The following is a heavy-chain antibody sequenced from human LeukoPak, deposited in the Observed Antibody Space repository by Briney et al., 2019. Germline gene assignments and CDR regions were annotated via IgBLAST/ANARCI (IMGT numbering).Heavy chain of an antibody. V-gene: IGHV3-23*01. CDR3: ARRAGAYTHPYDY. CDR1: GFTFSYYG. D-gene: IGHD3-16*01. Sequence: GGSLRLSCAASGFTFSYYGMSWVRQAPGKGLEWVSAISGSGGSTNYADSVKGRFTISRDNSKNTLYLQMNSLRAEDTAVYYCARRAGAYTHPYDYWGQGTLVTVSS. CDR2: ISGSGGST. J-gene: IGHJ4*02.